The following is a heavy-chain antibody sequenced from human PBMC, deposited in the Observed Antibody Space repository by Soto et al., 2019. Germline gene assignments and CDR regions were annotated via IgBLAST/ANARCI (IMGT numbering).Heavy chain of an antibody. CDR1: GFTFSSYS. CDR3: ARDGYYGDAGFDI. J-gene: IGHJ3*02. D-gene: IGHD4-17*01. Sequence: GGSLRLSCAASGFTFSSYSMNWVRQAPGKGLEWVSYISSSSSTIYYADSVKGRFTISRDNVKNSLYLQMNSLRAEDTAVYYCARDGYYGDAGFDIWGQGTMVTVSS. CDR2: ISSSSSTI. V-gene: IGHV3-48*01.